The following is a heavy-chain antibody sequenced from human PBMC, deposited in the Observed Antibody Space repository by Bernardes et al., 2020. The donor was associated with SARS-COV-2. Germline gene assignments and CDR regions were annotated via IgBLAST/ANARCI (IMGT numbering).Heavy chain of an antibody. CDR1: GGSISTYH. CDR2: IYYSGT. V-gene: IGHV4-59*01. D-gene: IGHD3-3*01. CDR3: ARYDFWSGYYSH. J-gene: IGHJ4*02. Sequence: WESLRLTCTVSGGSISTYHRSWIRQPPGKGLEWIGYIYYSGTNYNPSLKSRVTISVDTSKNQFSLKLSSVTAADTAVYYCARYDFWSGYYSHWGQGTLVTVSS.